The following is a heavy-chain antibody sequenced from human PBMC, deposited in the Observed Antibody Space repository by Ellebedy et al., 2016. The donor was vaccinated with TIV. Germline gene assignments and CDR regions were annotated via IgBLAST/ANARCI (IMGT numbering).Heavy chain of an antibody. CDR3: ARDRGAAAGTGLFDY. J-gene: IGHJ4*02. D-gene: IGHD6-13*01. V-gene: IGHV3-30*04. Sequence: GESLKISXAASGFTFSSYAMHWVRQAPGKGLEWVAVISYDGSNKYYADSVKGRFTISRDNSKNTLYLQMNSLRAEDTAVYYCARDRGAAAGTGLFDYWGQGTLVTVSS. CDR2: ISYDGSNK. CDR1: GFTFSSYA.